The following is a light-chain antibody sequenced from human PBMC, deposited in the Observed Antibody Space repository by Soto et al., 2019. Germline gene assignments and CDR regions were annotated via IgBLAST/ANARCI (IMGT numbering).Light chain of an antibody. J-gene: IGKJ1*01. CDR3: QQYGSSPS. V-gene: IGKV3-20*01. CDR2: GAS. Sequence: EIVLTQSPGTLSLSPGERATLSCRASQSVSSSFLVWYQQKPGQAPRLLIYGASSRPTGIPDRFSGSGSGTDFTLTISRLEPEDFAVYYCQQYGSSPSFGQGTKVDIK. CDR1: QSVSSSF.